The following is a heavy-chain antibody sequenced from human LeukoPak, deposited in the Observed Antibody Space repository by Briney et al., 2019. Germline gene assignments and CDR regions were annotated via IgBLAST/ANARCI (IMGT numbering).Heavy chain of an antibody. D-gene: IGHD2-21*02. CDR3: AKDEGETAVRSAIDI. CDR1: GFTFRSYG. CDR2: ISHNRSNK. Sequence: GRSLRLSCAASGFTFRSYGMNWVRQAPGKGLEWVTFISHNRSNKYYGDSVKGRFTISRDNSKNTVHLLLNSLRAEDTAVYYCAKDEGETAVRSAIDIRGRGKMVTVSS. J-gene: IGHJ3*02. V-gene: IGHV3-30*18.